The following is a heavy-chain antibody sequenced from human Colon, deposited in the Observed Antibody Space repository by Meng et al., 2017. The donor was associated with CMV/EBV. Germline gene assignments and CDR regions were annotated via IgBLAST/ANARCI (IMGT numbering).Heavy chain of an antibody. Sequence: GESLKISCEGSGFRFGTFYMHWVRQAPGKGLEWVSSISGGGGSIWYADSMKGRFTVSRNNAKNSQYLQLNSLRAEDTAVYYCARGSNTYYGMDVWGQGTTVTVSS. CDR2: ISGGGGSI. CDR1: GFRFGTFY. J-gene: IGHJ6*02. D-gene: IGHD6-13*01. CDR3: ARGSNTYYGMDV. V-gene: IGHV3-21*01.